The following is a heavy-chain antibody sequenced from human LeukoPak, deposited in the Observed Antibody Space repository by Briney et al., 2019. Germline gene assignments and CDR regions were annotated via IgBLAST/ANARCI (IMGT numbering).Heavy chain of an antibody. CDR2: INHSGST. D-gene: IGHD6-19*01. CDR3: ARYGGWYGFDY. CDR1: GGSFSGYY. Sequence: SETLSLTCAVYGGSFSGYYWSWIRQRPGKGLEWIGEINHSGSTNYNPSLKSRVTISVDTSKNQFFLKLSSVTAADTAVYYCARYGGWYGFDYWGQGTLVTVSS. J-gene: IGHJ4*02. V-gene: IGHV4-34*01.